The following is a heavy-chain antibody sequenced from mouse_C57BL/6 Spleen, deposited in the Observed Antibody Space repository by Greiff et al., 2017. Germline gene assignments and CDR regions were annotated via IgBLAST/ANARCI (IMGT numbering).Heavy chain of an antibody. CDR3: TVEAEFAY. Sequence: EVKLVESGGGLVQPGGSMKLSCVASGFTFSNYWMNWVRQSPEKGLEWVAQIRLKSDNYATHYAESVKGRFTISRDYSKRRVYLQMNNLSAEDTGIYYCTVEAEFAYWGQGTLVTVSA. V-gene: IGHV6-3*01. CDR1: GFTFSNYW. CDR2: IRLKSDNYAT. J-gene: IGHJ3*01.